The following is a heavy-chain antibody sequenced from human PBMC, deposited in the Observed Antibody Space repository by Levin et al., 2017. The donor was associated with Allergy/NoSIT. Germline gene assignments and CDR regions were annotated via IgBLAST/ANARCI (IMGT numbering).Heavy chain of an antibody. CDR2: ISYDGSNK. CDR1: GFTFSSYA. V-gene: IGHV3-30*04. J-gene: IGHJ4*02. D-gene: IGHD4-23*01. Sequence: GESLKISCAASGFTFSSYAMHWVRQAPGKGLEWVAVISYDGSNKYYADSVKGRFTISRDNSKNTLYLQMNSLRAEDTAVYYCARDRRPDYGGLVWGQGTLVTVSS. CDR3: ARDRRPDYGGLV.